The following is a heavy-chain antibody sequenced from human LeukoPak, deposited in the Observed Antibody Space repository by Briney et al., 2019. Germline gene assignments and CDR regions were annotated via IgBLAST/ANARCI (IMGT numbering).Heavy chain of an antibody. D-gene: IGHD3-22*01. Sequence: PGGSLRLSCAASGFTFDDYGMSWVRQAPGKGLEWVSGINWNGGSTGYADSVKGRFTISRDNAKNSLYLQMNSLRAEDTALYYCAKDLYDSSGYNFDYWGQGTLVTVSS. CDR1: GFTFDDYG. V-gene: IGHV3-20*04. CDR3: AKDLYDSSGYNFDY. CDR2: INWNGGST. J-gene: IGHJ4*02.